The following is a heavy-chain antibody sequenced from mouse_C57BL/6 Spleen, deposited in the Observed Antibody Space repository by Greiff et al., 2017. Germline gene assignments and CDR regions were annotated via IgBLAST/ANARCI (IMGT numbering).Heavy chain of an antibody. V-gene: IGHV8-12*01. J-gene: IGHJ4*01. CDR1: GFSLSTSGMG. CDR2: IYWDDDK. Sequence: QVTLKVSGPGILQFSQTLSLTCSFSGFSLSTSGMGVSWIRQPSGKGLEWLAHIYWDDDKRYNPSLKSRLTISKDTSRNQVFLKITSVDTADTATYYCARRRDAMDYWGQGTSVTVSS. CDR3: ARRRDAMDY.